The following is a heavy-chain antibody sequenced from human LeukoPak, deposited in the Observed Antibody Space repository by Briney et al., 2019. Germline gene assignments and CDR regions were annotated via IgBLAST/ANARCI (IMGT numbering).Heavy chain of an antibody. CDR3: AREGSYYFDY. CDR1: GFRFNEYS. CDR2: ISSGSSTI. V-gene: IGHV3-48*04. Sequence: GGSLRLSCAASGFRFNEYSMNWVRQAPGKGLEWISYISSGSSTIFYADSVRGRFTISRDNAKNSLYLQMNSLRAEDTAVYYCAREGSYYFDYWGQGTLVTVSS. J-gene: IGHJ4*02.